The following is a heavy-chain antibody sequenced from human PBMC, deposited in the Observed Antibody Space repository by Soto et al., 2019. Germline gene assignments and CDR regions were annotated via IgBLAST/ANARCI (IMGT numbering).Heavy chain of an antibody. D-gene: IGHD2-2*01. V-gene: IGHV1-69*06. CDR3: ARGGYASSYRFDY. CDR2: IMPFIDTS. Sequence: QVQLVQSGAEVKKPGSSVKVSCKASGGTFGSYTLNWVRQAPGQGLEWLGGIMPFIDTSTYAQMLQGIVTITADKSTSTVYMELSSLKSDDTAVYYCARGGYASSYRFDYWCQGTLVTVSS. CDR1: GGTFGSYT. J-gene: IGHJ4*02.